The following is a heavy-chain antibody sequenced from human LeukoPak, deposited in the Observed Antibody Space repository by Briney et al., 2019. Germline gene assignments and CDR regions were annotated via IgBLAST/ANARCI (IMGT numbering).Heavy chain of an antibody. CDR2: IHYSGST. CDR1: GGSISSSSYY. D-gene: IGHD6-19*01. V-gene: IGHV4-39*07. CDR3: ARMGPGSGWFNWFDP. J-gene: IGHJ5*02. Sequence: SETLSLTCTVSGGSISSSSYYWGWIRQPPGKGLDWIGSIHYSGSTYYNPSLKSRVTISVDTSKNQFSLKLSSVTAADTAVYYCARMGPGSGWFNWFDPWGQGTLVTVSS.